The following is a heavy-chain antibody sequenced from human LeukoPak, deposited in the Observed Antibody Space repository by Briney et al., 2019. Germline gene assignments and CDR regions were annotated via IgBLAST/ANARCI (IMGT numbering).Heavy chain of an antibody. J-gene: IGHJ6*03. CDR1: GGSISSYY. D-gene: IGHD1-26*01. V-gene: IGHV4-4*07. CDR3: AREWELLLGYYYYMDV. CDR2: IYTSGST. Sequence: SETLSLTCTVSGGSISSYYWSWIRQPAGKGLEWIGRIYTSGSTNYNPSLKSRVTMSVDTSENQFSLKLSSVTAADTAVYYCAREWELLLGYYYYMDVWGKGTTVTVSS.